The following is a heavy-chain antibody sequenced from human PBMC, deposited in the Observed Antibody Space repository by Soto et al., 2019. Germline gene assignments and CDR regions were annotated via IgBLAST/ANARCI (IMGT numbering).Heavy chain of an antibody. J-gene: IGHJ6*02. D-gene: IGHD3-3*01. CDR3: ARQMGYYDFWSGYYRGMDV. CDR1: GGSISSSSYY. CDR2: IYYSGST. Sequence: QLQLQESGPGLVKPSETLSLTCTVSGGSISSSSYYWGWIRQPPGKGLEWIGSIYYSGSTYYNPSLKSRVTIFVDTSKNQFSLNLSSVTAADTAVYYCARQMGYYDFWSGYYRGMDVWGQGTTVTVSS. V-gene: IGHV4-39*01.